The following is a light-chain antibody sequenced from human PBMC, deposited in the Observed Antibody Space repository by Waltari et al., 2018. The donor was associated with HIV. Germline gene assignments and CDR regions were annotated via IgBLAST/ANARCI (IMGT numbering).Light chain of an antibody. CDR3: QQGGGMPYT. V-gene: IGKV1-39*01. CDR2: GAS. Sequence: DIQMTQSPSSLSASVGDRVTITCRASQNIKKNLNCYQQKPGKAPKVLIYGASNLKRGVPSRFSGSGSGTDFTLSISSLQPEDSATYYCQQGGGMPYTFGQGTMVEIK. J-gene: IGKJ2*01. CDR1: QNIKKN.